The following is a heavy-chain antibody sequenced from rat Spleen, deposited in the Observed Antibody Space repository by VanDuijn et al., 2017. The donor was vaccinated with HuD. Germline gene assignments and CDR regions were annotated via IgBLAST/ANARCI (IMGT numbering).Heavy chain of an antibody. V-gene: IGHV5-20*01. CDR3: ATDGYYDGTYYSVYVMDA. CDR2: ISYDGTAT. Sequence: EVQLVESGGGLVQPGRSMKLSCAASGLSFSNYDMAWVRQAPTKGLEWVASISYDGTATYYRDSVKGRFTLSRDNAKSTLYLQMDSLRSEDTATYYCATDGYYDGTYYSVYVMDAWGQGVMVTVSS. J-gene: IGHJ4*01. D-gene: IGHD1-12*02. CDR1: GLSFSNYD.